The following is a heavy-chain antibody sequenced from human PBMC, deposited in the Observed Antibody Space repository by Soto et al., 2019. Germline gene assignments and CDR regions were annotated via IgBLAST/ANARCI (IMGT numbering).Heavy chain of an antibody. Sequence: LSLTCAVSGGSISSDNWWSWVRQPPGKGLEWIGEIYHSGSTKYSSSLKSRVTISVDKSKNQLALKLSSVTAADTAVYYCAKMGPGSFDPWGQGTLVTVSS. CDR2: IYHSGST. V-gene: IGHV4-4*02. CDR3: AKMGPGSFDP. J-gene: IGHJ5*02. D-gene: IGHD3-10*01. CDR1: GGSISSDNW.